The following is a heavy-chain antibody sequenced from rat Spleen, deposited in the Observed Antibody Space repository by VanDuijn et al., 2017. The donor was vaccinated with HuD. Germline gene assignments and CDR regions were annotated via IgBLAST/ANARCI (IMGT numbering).Heavy chain of an antibody. J-gene: IGHJ1*01. Sequence: EVQLAESGGGLVQPGRSLKLSCAVSGFTFSDYYMAWVRQAPTKGLEWVASISYDDTSTHYRDSVKGRFTISRDIAKSSLFLQMDSLRSEDTATYYCARRGPDWYFDFWGPGTMVTVSS. V-gene: IGHV5-20*01. CDR1: GFTFSDYY. CDR3: ARRGPDWYFDF. CDR2: ISYDDTST. D-gene: IGHD4-1*01.